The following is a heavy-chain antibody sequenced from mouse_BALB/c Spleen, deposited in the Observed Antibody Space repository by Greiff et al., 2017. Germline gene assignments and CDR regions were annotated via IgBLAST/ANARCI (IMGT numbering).Heavy chain of an antibody. J-gene: IGHJ4*01. V-gene: IGHV1S56*01. CDR1: GYSFTSYW. CDR2: IYPGDGST. CDR3: ARWAGSYAMDY. Sequence: VQRVESGTVLARPGASVKMSCKASGYSFTSYWMHWVKQRPGQGLEWIGWIYPGDGSTKYNEKFKGKATLTADKSSSTAYMQLSSLTSENSAVYFCARWAGSYAMDYWGQGTSVTVSS. D-gene: IGHD3-3*01.